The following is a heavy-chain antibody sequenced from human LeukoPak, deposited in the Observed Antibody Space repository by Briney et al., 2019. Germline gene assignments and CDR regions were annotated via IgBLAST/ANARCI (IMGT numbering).Heavy chain of an antibody. CDR1: GFTFSSYW. Sequence: GGSLRLSCAASGFTFSSYWMSWVRQAPGKGLEWVANIKQDGSQKYYVDSVKGRFTISRDNAQNSLYLQMNSLRAEDTAMYYCARRDTAMGRTWWFGLWGQGTLVTVSS. CDR2: IKQDGSQK. V-gene: IGHV3-7*01. D-gene: IGHD5-18*01. CDR3: ARRDTAMGRTWWFGL. J-gene: IGHJ5*02.